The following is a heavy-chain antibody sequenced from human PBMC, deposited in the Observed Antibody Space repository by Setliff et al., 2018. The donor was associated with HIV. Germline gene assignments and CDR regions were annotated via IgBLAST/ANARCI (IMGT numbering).Heavy chain of an antibody. V-gene: IGHV3-23*01. D-gene: IGHD3-22*01. Sequence: GGSLRLSCAASGIIFTKCGLSWVRQAPGKGLEWISGICGSDGATYYADSVKGRFTISRDNSKNTLYLQMNSLRAEDTAVYYCAKDLYDRGAFDIWGQGTMVTVSS. J-gene: IGHJ3*02. CDR1: GIIFTKCG. CDR3: AKDLYDRGAFDI. CDR2: ICGSDGAT.